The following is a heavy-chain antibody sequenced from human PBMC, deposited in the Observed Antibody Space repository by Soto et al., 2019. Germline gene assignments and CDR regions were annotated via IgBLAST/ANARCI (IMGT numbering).Heavy chain of an antibody. D-gene: IGHD6-13*01. J-gene: IGHJ4*02. CDR2: VSTFNVNT. Sequence: QVQLVQSGAEVKKPGASVKVSCKASGYTFTSYGISWVRQAPGQGLEWMGWVSTFNVNTNYAQKFQDRVAMTTDTATNTAYMELRSLRADDTAVYYCAREWQQYLDHWGQGTLVTVSS. CDR1: GYTFTSYG. CDR3: AREWQQYLDH. V-gene: IGHV1-18*01.